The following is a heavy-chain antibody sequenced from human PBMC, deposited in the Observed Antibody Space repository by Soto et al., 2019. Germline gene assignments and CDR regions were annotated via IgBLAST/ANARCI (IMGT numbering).Heavy chain of an antibody. D-gene: IGHD5-12*01. CDR3: ARRKSGYSGYIDY. CDR2: IYYSGST. Sequence: SETLSLTCTVSGGSISSSSYYWGWIRQPPGKGLEWIGSIYYSGSTYYNPSLKSRVTITVDTSRNQFSLKLSSGTAADTAVYYCARRKSGYSGYIDYWGQGTLVTVSS. J-gene: IGHJ4*02. V-gene: IGHV4-39*01. CDR1: GGSISSSSYY.